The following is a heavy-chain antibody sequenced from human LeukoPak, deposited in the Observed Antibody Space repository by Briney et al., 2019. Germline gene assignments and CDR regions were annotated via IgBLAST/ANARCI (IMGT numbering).Heavy chain of an antibody. CDR1: GFTFSAYW. V-gene: IGHV3-7*01. D-gene: IGHD3-22*01. CDR2: IKQDGSEK. J-gene: IGHJ4*02. Sequence: PGGSLRLSCAASGFTFSAYWMNWVRQAPGKGPEWGANIKQDGSEKYYVDSVKGRFTISRDNAKNSLYLQMNSLRAEDTAVFYCARSSYYSDEYFDYWGQGTLVTVSS. CDR3: ARSSYYSDEYFDY.